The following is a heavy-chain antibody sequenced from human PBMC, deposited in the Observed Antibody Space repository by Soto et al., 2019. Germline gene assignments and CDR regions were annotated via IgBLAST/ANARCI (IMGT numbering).Heavy chain of an antibody. Sequence: EVQLVESGGGLVQPGGSLRLSCAASGFIFSSYWMSWVRQAPGKGLEWVANIKQDGSEKYYVDSVKGRFTISRDNAKNSLYLQMNSLRAEDTAVYYCARDNLYCSGGSCYQSGPDYWGQGTLVTVSS. CDR3: ARDNLYCSGGSCYQSGPDY. CDR1: GFIFSSYW. D-gene: IGHD2-15*01. CDR2: IKQDGSEK. V-gene: IGHV3-7*03. J-gene: IGHJ4*02.